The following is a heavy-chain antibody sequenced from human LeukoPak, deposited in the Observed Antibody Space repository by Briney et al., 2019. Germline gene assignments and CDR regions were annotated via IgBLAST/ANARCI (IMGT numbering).Heavy chain of an antibody. D-gene: IGHD3-10*01. J-gene: IGHJ4*02. CDR1: GGSISSSSYY. CDR3: ARHSSYYGNFDY. Sequence: PSETLSLTCTVSGGSISSSSYYRGWIRQPPGKGLEWIGSIYHSGSSYYNPSLKSRVTIPVDTSKNQFSLKLSSVTAADTAVYYCARHSSYYGNFDYWGQGTLVTVSS. CDR2: IYHSGSS. V-gene: IGHV4-39*01.